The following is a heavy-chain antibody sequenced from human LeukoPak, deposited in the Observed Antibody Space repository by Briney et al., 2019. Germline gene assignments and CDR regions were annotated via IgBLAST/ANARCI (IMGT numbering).Heavy chain of an antibody. V-gene: IGHV3-21*01. Sequence: GGSLRLSCAASGFIVSGNFMNWVRQAPGKGLEWVSSISSSSSYIYYADSVKGRFTISRDNAKNFLYLQMNSLRAEDTAVYYCARTYYDILTGYNPYFDYWGQGILVTVSS. D-gene: IGHD3-9*01. CDR3: ARTYYDILTGYNPYFDY. CDR2: ISSSSSYI. CDR1: GFIVSGNF. J-gene: IGHJ4*02.